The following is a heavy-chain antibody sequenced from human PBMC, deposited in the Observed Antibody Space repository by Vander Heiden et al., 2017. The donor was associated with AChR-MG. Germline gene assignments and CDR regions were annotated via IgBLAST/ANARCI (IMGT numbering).Heavy chain of an antibody. CDR3: AKDKWTYYYDSSGYLDY. D-gene: IGHD3-22*01. Sequence: EVQLLESGGGLVQPGGSLRLSCAASGFPFSSYAMSWVRQAPGKGLEWVSAISGSGGSTYYADSVKGRFTISRDNSKNTLYLQMNSLRAEDTAVYYCAKDKWTYYYDSSGYLDYWGQGTLVTVSS. CDR1: GFPFSSYA. CDR2: ISGSGGST. V-gene: IGHV3-23*01. J-gene: IGHJ4*02.